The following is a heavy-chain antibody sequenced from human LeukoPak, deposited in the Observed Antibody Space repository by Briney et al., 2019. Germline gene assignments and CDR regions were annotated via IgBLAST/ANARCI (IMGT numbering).Heavy chain of an antibody. V-gene: IGHV4-61*01. Sequence: PSQTLSLTCTVSGGSISGGSYYWSWIRQPPGKRLEWIGYIYYSGSTKYNLSLKSRVTISVDTSKNQLSLKLSSVTAADTAVYYCARGEYGLFDYWGQGTLVTVSS. D-gene: IGHD2/OR15-2a*01. CDR3: ARGEYGLFDY. CDR2: IYYSGST. J-gene: IGHJ4*02. CDR1: GGSISGGSYY.